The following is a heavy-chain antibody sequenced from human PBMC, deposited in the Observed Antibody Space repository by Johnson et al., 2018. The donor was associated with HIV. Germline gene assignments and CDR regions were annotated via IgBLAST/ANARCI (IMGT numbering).Heavy chain of an antibody. V-gene: IGHV3-30*02. D-gene: IGHD3-16*01. CDR1: GFTFSTFG. CDR2: IRYDGSNK. CDR3: ARVTPQRGGNDAFDI. Sequence: QVLLVESGGGVVQPGGSLRLSCSASGFTFSTFGMHWVRQAPGKGLEWVAFIRYDGSNKYYTDSVKGRITISRDNSKNTVYLQMNSLRADDTAVYYCARVTPQRGGNDAFDIWGQGTMVTVSS. J-gene: IGHJ3*02.